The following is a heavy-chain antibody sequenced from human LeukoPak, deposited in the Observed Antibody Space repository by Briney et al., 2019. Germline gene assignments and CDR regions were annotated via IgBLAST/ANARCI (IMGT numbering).Heavy chain of an antibody. D-gene: IGHD3-22*01. V-gene: IGHV4-59*08. CDR2: IYYSGST. CDR1: GGSISSYY. J-gene: IGHJ4*02. CDR3: ARHYYGSSGYPTPLYYFDY. Sequence: PSETLSLTCTVSGGSISSYYWSWIRQPPGKGLEWIGYIYYSGSTNYNPSLKSRVTISVDTSKKQFSLKLSSVTAADTAVFYCARHYYGSSGYPTPLYYFDYWGQGTLVTVSS.